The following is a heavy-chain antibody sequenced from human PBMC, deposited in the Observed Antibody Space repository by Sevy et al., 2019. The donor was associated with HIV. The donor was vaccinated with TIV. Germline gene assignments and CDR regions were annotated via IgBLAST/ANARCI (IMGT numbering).Heavy chain of an antibody. CDR2: IKSKTDGGTT. CDR1: EFTFNNAW. J-gene: IGHJ5*02. Sequence: GGSLRLSCAASEFTFNNAWMSWVRQAPGKGLEWVGRIKSKTDGGTTDYAAPVQGRFTISREDSKNTLYIQMNGLKTEDTAVYYCTTSPLVQGVPWGQGTLVTVSS. V-gene: IGHV3-15*01. D-gene: IGHD3-10*01. CDR3: TTSPLVQGVP.